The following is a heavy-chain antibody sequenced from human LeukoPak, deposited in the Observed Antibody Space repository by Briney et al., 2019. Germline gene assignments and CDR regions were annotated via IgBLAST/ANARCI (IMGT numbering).Heavy chain of an antibody. Sequence: AGGSLRVSCAASGFTFSHYGMHWVRQAPGRGLEWVAVIWSDGSNKFYADSVKGRFTISRDNSQNTVDLHMNILRAEDTAVYYCAKDAQRGFDYSNSLEYWGQGTLVTVSS. CDR2: IWSDGSNK. J-gene: IGHJ4*02. CDR1: GFTFSHYG. CDR3: AKDAQRGFDYSNSLEY. V-gene: IGHV3-33*06. D-gene: IGHD4-11*01.